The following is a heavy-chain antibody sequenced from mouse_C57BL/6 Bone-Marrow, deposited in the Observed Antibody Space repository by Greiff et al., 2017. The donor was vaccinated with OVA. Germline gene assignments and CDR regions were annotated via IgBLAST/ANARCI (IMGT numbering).Heavy chain of an antibody. V-gene: IGHV5-4*01. CDR3: ARDRKLSYAMDY. Sequence: EVQLVESGGGLVKPGGSLKLSCAASGFTFSSYAMSWVRQTPEKRLEWVATISDGGSYTYYPDNVKGRFTISRDNAKNNLYLQMSHLKSEDTAMYYCARDRKLSYAMDYWGQGTSVTVSS. J-gene: IGHJ4*01. CDR2: ISDGGSYT. CDR1: GFTFSSYA.